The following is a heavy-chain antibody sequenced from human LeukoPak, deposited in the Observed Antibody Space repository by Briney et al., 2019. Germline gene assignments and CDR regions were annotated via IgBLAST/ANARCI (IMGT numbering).Heavy chain of an antibody. CDR2: ISNSGMKK. CDR1: GFSFTTFG. CDR3: GRASASGADY. Sequence: QTGGSLRLSCAASGFSFTTFGFHWVRQAPGKGLQWVAVISNSGMKKIYADSVKGRFTISRDNSNNTVYLEMNSLRGEDTAVYYCGRASASGADYWGQGSLVTVSS. J-gene: IGHJ4*02. D-gene: IGHD2-8*02. V-gene: IGHV3-30*03.